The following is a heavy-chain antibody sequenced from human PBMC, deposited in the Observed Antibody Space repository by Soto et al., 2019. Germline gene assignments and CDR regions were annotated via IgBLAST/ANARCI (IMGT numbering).Heavy chain of an antibody. CDR1: GGSISSYY. D-gene: IGHD1-26*01. CDR3: ARGSSQGWELLDD. CDR2: ICYSGST. Sequence: SETLSLTCTVSGGSISSYYWSWIRQPPGKGLEWIGYICYSGSTNYNPSLKSRVTISVDTSKNQFPLKLSSVTAADTAVYYCARGSSQGWELLDDWGQGTLVTVSS. J-gene: IGHJ4*02. V-gene: IGHV4-59*01.